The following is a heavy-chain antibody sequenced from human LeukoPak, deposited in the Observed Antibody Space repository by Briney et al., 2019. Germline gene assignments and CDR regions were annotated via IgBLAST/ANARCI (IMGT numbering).Heavy chain of an antibody. CDR3: AREVITMIPYTLYYFDY. CDR1: GGSISSYY. D-gene: IGHD3-22*01. V-gene: IGHV4-59*01. J-gene: IGHJ4*02. CDR2: IYYSGST. Sequence: SETLSLTCTVSGGSISSYYWSWIRQPPGKGLEWIGYIYYSGSTNYNPSLKSRVTISVDTSKNQFSLKLSSVTAADTAVYYCAREVITMIPYTLYYFDYWGQGTLVTVSS.